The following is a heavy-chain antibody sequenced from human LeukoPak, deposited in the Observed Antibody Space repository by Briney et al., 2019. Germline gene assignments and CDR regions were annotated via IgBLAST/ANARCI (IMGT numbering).Heavy chain of an antibody. J-gene: IGHJ4*02. V-gene: IGHV3-23*01. CDR3: ASAVSTIKDGYNPWRTLDY. CDR2: FSASGGST. Sequence: GGSLRLSCAAAGFTFSNYAMPWVRQTPGKGLEWVSAFSASGGSTYYADPVKGRFTISRDNSKNTLFLQMNSLRAEDTALYYCASAVSTIKDGYNPWRTLDYGGQGTLVTVSS. D-gene: IGHD5-24*01. CDR1: GFTFSNYA.